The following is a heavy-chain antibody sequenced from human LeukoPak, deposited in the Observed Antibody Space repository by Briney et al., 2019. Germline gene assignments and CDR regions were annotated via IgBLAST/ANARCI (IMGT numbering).Heavy chain of an antibody. J-gene: IGHJ4*02. D-gene: IGHD2-21*02. CDR3: ARDAFAYCGGDCYYYFDY. CDR2: INPNSGGT. CDR1: GHTFTGYY. V-gene: IGHV1-2*02. Sequence: ASVKVSCKASGHTFTGYYMHWVRQAPGQGLEWMGWINPNSGGTNYAQKFQGRVTMTRDTSISTAYMELSRLRSDDTAVYYCARDAFAYCGGDCYYYFDYWGQGTLVTVSS.